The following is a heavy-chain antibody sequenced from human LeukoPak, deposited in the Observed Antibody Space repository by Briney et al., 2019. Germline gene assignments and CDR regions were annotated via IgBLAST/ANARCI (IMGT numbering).Heavy chain of an antibody. J-gene: IGHJ4*02. V-gene: IGHV3-33*08. CDR2: YGMMEVK. Sequence: PGRSLRLSCAASGFSFSTFGMHWAPGRQARGWSGWQSYGMMEVKKFYAKSVKGRFTISRDNSQNTLYLQMNRLRAEDTAVYYCGRDSLGGDYWGQGTLVTVSS. D-gene: IGHD3-16*01. CDR1: GFSFSTFG. CDR3: GRDSLGGDY.